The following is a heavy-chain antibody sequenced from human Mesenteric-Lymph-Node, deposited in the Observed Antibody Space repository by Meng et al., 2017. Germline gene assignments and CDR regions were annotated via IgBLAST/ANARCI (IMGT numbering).Heavy chain of an antibody. D-gene: IGHD3-10*01. Sequence: ASVKVSCKAAGHSFISYGINWVRQAPGQGLEWMGWINPGSGGTNYAQKFQGRVTMTRDTSISTAYMELSRLRSDDTAVYYCAREMGYGSGSYYYYYYGMDVWGQGTMVTVSS. J-gene: IGHJ6*02. V-gene: IGHV1-2*02. CDR1: GHSFISYG. CDR2: INPGSGGT. CDR3: AREMGYGSGSYYYYYYGMDV.